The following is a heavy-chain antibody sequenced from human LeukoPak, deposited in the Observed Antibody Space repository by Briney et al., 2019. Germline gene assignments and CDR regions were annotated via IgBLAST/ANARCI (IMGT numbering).Heavy chain of an antibody. J-gene: IGHJ4*02. Sequence: SETLSLTCAVYGGSFSGYYWSWIRQPPGKGLEWIGEINHSGSTNYNPSLKSRVTISVDTSKNQFSLKLSSVTAADTAVYYCARGYYDSSGYIFDYWAREPWSPSPQ. V-gene: IGHV4-34*01. CDR3: ARGYYDSSGYIFDY. CDR2: INHSGST. D-gene: IGHD3-22*01. CDR1: GGSFSGYY.